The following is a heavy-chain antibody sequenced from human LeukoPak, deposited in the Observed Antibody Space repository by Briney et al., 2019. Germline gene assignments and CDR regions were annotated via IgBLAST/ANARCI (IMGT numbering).Heavy chain of an antibody. CDR1: DGSISSYY. Sequence: PSETLSLTCTVSDGSISSYYWSWIRQPPGKGLEWIGYIYYSGSTNYNPTLKSRVTISVDTSKNQFSLKLSSVTAADTAVYYCARGAAVRYSGYDSDYWGQGTLVTVSS. J-gene: IGHJ4*02. CDR3: ARGAAVRYSGYDSDY. CDR2: IYYSGST. D-gene: IGHD5-12*01. V-gene: IGHV4-59*01.